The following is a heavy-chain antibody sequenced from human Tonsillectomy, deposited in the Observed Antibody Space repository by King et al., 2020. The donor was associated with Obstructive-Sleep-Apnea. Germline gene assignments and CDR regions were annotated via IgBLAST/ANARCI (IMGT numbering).Heavy chain of an antibody. V-gene: IGHV4-4*02. D-gene: IGHD5-18*01. Sequence: VQLQESGPGLVKPSGTLSLNCAVSGGSISSSNWWRWVRQPPGKGLEWIGEIYHSGSTSYNPSLKSRVTISVDKSKNQFSLKLSFVTAADTAVYYCARVTRQGYSCNFDYWGQGTLVTVSS. CDR3: ARVTRQGYSCNFDY. CDR1: GGSISSSNW. J-gene: IGHJ4*02. CDR2: IYHSGST.